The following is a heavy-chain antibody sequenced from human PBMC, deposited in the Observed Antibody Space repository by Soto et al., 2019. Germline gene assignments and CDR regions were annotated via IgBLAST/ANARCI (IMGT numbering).Heavy chain of an antibody. D-gene: IGHD4-17*01. J-gene: IGHJ4*02. CDR3: ARPGDGDYVGGYFDY. Sequence: PSETLSLTCTVSGGSISSSSYYWGWIRQPPGKGLEWIGSIYYSGSTYYNPSLKSRVTISVDTSKNQFSLKLSSVTAADTAVYYCARPGDGDYVGGYFDYWGQGTLDTVSS. CDR2: IYYSGST. V-gene: IGHV4-39*01. CDR1: GGSISSSSYY.